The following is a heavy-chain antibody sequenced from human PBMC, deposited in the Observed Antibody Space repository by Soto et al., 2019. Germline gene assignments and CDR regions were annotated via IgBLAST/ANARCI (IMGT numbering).Heavy chain of an antibody. D-gene: IGHD6-13*01. CDR2: IYYDGSKK. Sequence: QVQLVESGGGVVQPGRSLRLSCAASGFTFSSYGMHWVRQAPGKGLGWVAVIYYDGSKKYYADSVKGRFTISRDNSKNTLYLQMNSLRAEDTAVFYCARSQYSSSWYPFDYWGQGTLVTVSS. V-gene: IGHV3-33*01. J-gene: IGHJ4*02. CDR3: ARSQYSSSWYPFDY. CDR1: GFTFSSYG.